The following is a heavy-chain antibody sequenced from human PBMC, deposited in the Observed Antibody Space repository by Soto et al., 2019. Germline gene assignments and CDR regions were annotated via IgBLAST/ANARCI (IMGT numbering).Heavy chain of an antibody. CDR3: ARGPRYNEGRWFDP. Sequence: GASVKVCAKGAVYTFTVYHMQWARHAPEQRLERIGWINPSSGGTNYAQKFQGRVTMSGETSISTAYMELSRLRSDDTAVYFWARGPRYNEGRWFDPWGQGTLVTVS. D-gene: IGHD3-16*02. J-gene: IGHJ5*02. V-gene: IGHV1-2*02. CDR2: INPSSGGT. CDR1: VYTFTVYH.